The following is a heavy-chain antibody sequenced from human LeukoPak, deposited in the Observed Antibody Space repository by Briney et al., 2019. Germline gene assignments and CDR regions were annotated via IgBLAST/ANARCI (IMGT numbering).Heavy chain of an antibody. CDR1: GGTFSSYA. CDR2: IIPIFGTA. Sequence: ASVKVSCKASGGTFSSYAISWVRQAPGQGLEWMGGIIPIFGTANYAQKFQGRVTITADKSTSTAYMELSSLRSEDTAVYYCARAATTVIDCYFDYWGQGTLVTVSS. D-gene: IGHD4-17*01. J-gene: IGHJ4*02. V-gene: IGHV1-69*06. CDR3: ARAATTVIDCYFDY.